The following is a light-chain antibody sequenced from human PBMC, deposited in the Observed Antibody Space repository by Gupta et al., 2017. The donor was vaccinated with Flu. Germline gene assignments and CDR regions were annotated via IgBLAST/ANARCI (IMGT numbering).Light chain of an antibody. CDR3: QQRRSIPWT. V-gene: IGKV1-39*01. CDR2: GAA. Sequence: DIQMTQSPSSLSASVGDRVIIIWRASQSVSTYLNWYQQKPGKAPKLLIYGAATVQSGVPSRFSGSGSETEFTLTISRRQPEDFATYYCQQRRSIPWTFGQGTMVEIK. CDR1: QSVSTY. J-gene: IGKJ1*01.